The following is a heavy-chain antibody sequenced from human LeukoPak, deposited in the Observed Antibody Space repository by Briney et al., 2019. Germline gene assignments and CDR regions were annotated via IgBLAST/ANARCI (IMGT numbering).Heavy chain of an antibody. V-gene: IGHV1-2*04. CDR2: INPNSGGT. D-gene: IGHD6-19*01. Sequence: GASVKVSCKASGYTFTGYYMHWVRQAPGQGLEWMGWINPNSGGTNYAQKFQGWVTMTRDTSISTAYMELSRLRSDDTAVYYCARGAVAGYYYYGMDVWGQGTTVTVSS. CDR3: ARGAVAGYYYYGMDV. J-gene: IGHJ6*02. CDR1: GYTFTGYY.